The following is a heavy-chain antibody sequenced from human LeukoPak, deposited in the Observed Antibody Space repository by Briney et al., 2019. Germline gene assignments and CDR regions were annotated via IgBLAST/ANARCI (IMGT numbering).Heavy chain of an antibody. CDR1: GFTFSSYA. D-gene: IGHD1-26*01. Sequence: GGSLRLSCAASGFTFSSYAMHWVRQAPGKGLEWVAVIWYDGRNKYYGDSVKGRFTISRDNFKNTLYLQMDSLRAEDTAVYYCARDWYSGSPPADYFDYWGQGTLVIASS. CDR3: ARDWYSGSPPADYFDY. J-gene: IGHJ4*02. V-gene: IGHV3-33*01. CDR2: IWYDGRNK.